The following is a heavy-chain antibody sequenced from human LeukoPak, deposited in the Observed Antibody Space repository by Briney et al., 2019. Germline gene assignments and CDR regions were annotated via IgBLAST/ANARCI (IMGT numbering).Heavy chain of an antibody. CDR2: IYYSGST. CDR3: ARENSGYSKLDY. CDR1: GGSISSGGYY. Sequence: PSETLSLTCTVSGGSISSGGYYWSRIRQHPGKGLEWIGYIYYSGSTYYNPSLKSRVTISVDTSKNQFSLKLSSVTAADTAVYYCARENSGYSKLDYWGQGTLVTVSS. V-gene: IGHV4-31*03. J-gene: IGHJ4*02. D-gene: IGHD4-11*01.